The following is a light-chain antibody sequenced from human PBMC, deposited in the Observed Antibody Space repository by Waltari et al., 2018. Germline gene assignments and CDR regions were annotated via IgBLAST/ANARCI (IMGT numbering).Light chain of an antibody. CDR3: QQSHSAPRT. CDR2: AAS. CDR1: QSIRSW. Sequence: DIQMTQSPSTLSASVGDRVTITCRASQSIRSWLAWYQQKPGKAPKLLIFAASSLESGVPSRFSGSGSGTDFTLTITSLQPEDFATYYCQQSHSAPRTFGQGTKVEIK. J-gene: IGKJ1*01. V-gene: IGKV1-39*01.